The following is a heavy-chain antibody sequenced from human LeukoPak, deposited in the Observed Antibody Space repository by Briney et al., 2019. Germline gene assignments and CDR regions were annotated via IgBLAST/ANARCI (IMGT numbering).Heavy chain of an antibody. V-gene: IGHV4-34*01. CDR1: GGSFSGYY. Sequence: ASETLSLTCAVYGGSFSGYYWSWVRQPPGKGLEWIGEINHSGSTNYNPSLKGRVTISVDTSKNQFSLKLSSVTAADTAVYYCASHPRTSRIAARRGKWFDPWGQGTLVTVSS. CDR3: ASHPRTSRIAARRGKWFDP. CDR2: INHSGST. D-gene: IGHD6-6*01. J-gene: IGHJ5*02.